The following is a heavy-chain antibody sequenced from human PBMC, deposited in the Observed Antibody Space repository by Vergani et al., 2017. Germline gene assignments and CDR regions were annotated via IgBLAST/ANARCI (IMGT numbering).Heavy chain of an antibody. D-gene: IGHD6-19*01. CDR3: AKDVGSGWCDY. CDR2: ISYDGSNK. J-gene: IGHJ4*02. Sequence: VQLVQSGAEVKKPGESLKISCKGSGYSFTSYWIGWVRQAPGKGLEWVAVISYDGSNKYYADSVKGRFTISRDNSKNTLYLQMNSLRAEDTAVYYCAKDVGSGWCDYWGQGTLVTVSS. V-gene: IGHV3-30*18. CDR1: GYSFTSYW.